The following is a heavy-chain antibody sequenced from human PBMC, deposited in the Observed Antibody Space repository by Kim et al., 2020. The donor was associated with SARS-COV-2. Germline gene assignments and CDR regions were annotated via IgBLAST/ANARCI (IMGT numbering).Heavy chain of an antibody. CDR2: IDWDDDK. Sequence: SGPTLVNPTQTLTLTCTFSGFSLSTSGMCVSWIRQPPGKALEWLARIDWDDDKYYSTSLKTRLTISKDTSKNQVVLTMTNMDPVDTATYYCARMGREQWLTYYYYYGMDVWGQGTTVTVSS. CDR3: ARMGREQWLTYYYYYGMDV. D-gene: IGHD6-19*01. V-gene: IGHV2-70*11. J-gene: IGHJ6*02. CDR1: GFSLSTSGMC.